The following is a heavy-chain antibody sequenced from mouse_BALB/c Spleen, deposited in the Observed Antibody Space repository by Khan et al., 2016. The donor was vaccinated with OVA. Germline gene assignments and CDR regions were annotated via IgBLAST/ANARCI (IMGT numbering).Heavy chain of an antibody. D-gene: IGHD2-1*01. J-gene: IGHJ1*01. V-gene: IGHV2-9*02. CDR3: ARYYGNYGWYFDV. CDR2: IWTGGST. Sequence: VQLQESGPGLVAPSQSLSITCTVSGFSLTSSGVHWVRQPPGKGLEWLGVIWTGGSTNYYSALMSRLIISKYNSKSQVFLKMNSLQTDDTAMYYCARYYGNYGWYFDVWGAGTTVTVSS. CDR1: GFSLTSSG.